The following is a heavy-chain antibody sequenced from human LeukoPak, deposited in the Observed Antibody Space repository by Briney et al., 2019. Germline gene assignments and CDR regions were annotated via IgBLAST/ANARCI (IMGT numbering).Heavy chain of an antibody. CDR1: GFTFSNAW. J-gene: IGHJ5*01. V-gene: IGHV3-15*01. Sequence: GGSLRLSCVASGFTFSNAWMSWVRQAPGKGLEWVGRIKSKTDGGTMEYAAPVQGRFTLSRDDSKNTLYLQMNSLKTEDTAVYYCTTYPYSSGWYPFDSWGQGTLVTVSS. D-gene: IGHD6-19*01. CDR3: TTYPYSSGWYPFDS. CDR2: IKSKTDGGTM.